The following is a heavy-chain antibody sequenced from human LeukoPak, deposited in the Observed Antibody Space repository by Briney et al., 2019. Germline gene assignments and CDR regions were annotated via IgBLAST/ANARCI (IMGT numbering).Heavy chain of an antibody. V-gene: IGHV1-69*13. CDR2: IIPIFGTA. J-gene: IGHJ4*02. D-gene: IGHD5-18*01. Sequence: SVKVSCKASGYTFTSYGFSWVRQAPGQGLEWMGGIIPIFGTANYAQKFQGRVTITADESTSTAYMELSSLRSEDTAVYYCARDGGYADYWGQGTLVTVSS. CDR1: GYTFTSYG. CDR3: ARDGGYADY.